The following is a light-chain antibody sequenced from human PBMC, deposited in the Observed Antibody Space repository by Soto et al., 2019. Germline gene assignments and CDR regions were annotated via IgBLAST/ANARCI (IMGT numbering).Light chain of an antibody. CDR3: QQYLSLPTN. Sequence: DIQMTQSPSTLSASVGDRVTITCRGSQSISSFLAWYQQKPGKAPKLLMYAASSLRSGFPSRFSATGSGTDITLTINTAAPSDFAVYYCQQYLSLPTNFGQGTRLSIK. J-gene: IGKJ5*01. V-gene: IGKV1-5*01. CDR1: QSISSF. CDR2: AAS.